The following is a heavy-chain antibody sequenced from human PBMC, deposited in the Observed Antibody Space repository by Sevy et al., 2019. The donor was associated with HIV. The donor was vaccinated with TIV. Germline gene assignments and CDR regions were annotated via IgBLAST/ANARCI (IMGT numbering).Heavy chain of an antibody. V-gene: IGHV3-7*01. CDR3: VRDVYRAFDY. J-gene: IGHJ4*02. CDR2: LNQDGSAQ. CDR1: GFTFTNYW. Sequence: GGSLRLSCAASGFTFTNYWMTWVRQAPGKGLEWVAFLNQDGSAQYYVDSVKGRFTVSRDNAKNSLYLQMNSLGADDTAVYYCVRDVYRAFDYCGQGTLVTVSS.